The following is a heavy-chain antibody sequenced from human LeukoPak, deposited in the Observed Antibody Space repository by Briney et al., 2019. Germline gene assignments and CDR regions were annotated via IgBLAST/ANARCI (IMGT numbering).Heavy chain of an antibody. CDR1: GFILSSYW. V-gene: IGHV3-74*01. Sequence: PGASLRLSCAASGFILSSYWMHWVRQAPGKGLVWVSRIKTDGSSTSYADSVKGRFTISRDNAKNTLYLQMNSLRAEDTAVYFCGYGSGNYNDYWGQGTLVTVSS. J-gene: IGHJ4*02. D-gene: IGHD3-10*01. CDR3: GYGSGNYNDY. CDR2: IKTDGSST.